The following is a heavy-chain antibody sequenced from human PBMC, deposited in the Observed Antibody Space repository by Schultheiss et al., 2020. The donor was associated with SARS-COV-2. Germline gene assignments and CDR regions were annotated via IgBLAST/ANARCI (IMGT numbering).Heavy chain of an antibody. V-gene: IGHV3-66*01. J-gene: IGHJ6*02. CDR2: IYSGGST. CDR1: GFTVSSNY. D-gene: IGHD3-10*01. CDR3: ARAPRYYYGSGSKTLYGMDV. Sequence: GGSLRLSCAASGFTVSSNYMSWVRQAPGKGLEWVSVIYSGGSTYYADSVKGRFTISRDNAKNSLYLQMNSLRAEDTAVYYCARAPRYYYGSGSKTLYGMDVWGQGTTVTVAS.